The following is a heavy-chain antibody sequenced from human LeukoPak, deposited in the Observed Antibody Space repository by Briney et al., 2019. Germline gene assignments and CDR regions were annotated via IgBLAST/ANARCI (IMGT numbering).Heavy chain of an antibody. D-gene: IGHD2-8*01. Sequence: PLRVYCAASGFTGSSNYMSWVGQAPLQRPPWVSVIYSGGSTYYADSVKGRFTISRDNSKNTLYLQMNSLRAEDTAVYYCARAKGVLFAGDYWGQGTLVTVSS. J-gene: IGHJ4*02. V-gene: IGHV3-53*01. CDR1: GFTGSSNY. CDR3: ARAKGVLFAGDY. CDR2: IYSGGST.